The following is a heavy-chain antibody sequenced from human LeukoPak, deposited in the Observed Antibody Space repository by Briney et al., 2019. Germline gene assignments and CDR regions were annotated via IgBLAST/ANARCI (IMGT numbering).Heavy chain of an antibody. Sequence: SETLSLTCSVSGGSISRIYWSWVRQPAGEGLEWIGRIHISETNYNTSLKSRLTMSADTSKNQLSLKLSSVTAADTAAYYCARGGTGFDSWGQGTLVTV. CDR3: ARGGTGFDS. V-gene: IGHV4-4*07. CDR1: GGSISRIY. CDR2: IHISET. J-gene: IGHJ4*02.